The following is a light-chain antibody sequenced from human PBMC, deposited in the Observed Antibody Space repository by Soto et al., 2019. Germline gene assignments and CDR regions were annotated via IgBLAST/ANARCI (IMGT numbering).Light chain of an antibody. Sequence: EIVMTQSPATLSVSPGGRATLSCRASQSVSSNLAWYQQKPGQAPRLLIYGAFTKATAIPARFSGSGSGTEFTLTFSSLQSEDFVVYYCQPYNYWPLTFGGGTKVEIK. CDR2: GAF. V-gene: IGKV3-15*01. CDR3: QPYNYWPLT. CDR1: QSVSSN. J-gene: IGKJ4*01.